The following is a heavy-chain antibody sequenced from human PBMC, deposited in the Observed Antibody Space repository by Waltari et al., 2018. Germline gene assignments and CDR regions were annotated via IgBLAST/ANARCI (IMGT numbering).Heavy chain of an antibody. CDR1: SGAISSSGYY. J-gene: IGHJ4*02. D-gene: IGHD1-7*01. CDR2: IYYSGNT. CDR3: AKVWKNYRTDY. V-gene: IGHV4-39*07. Sequence: QLQLQESGPGLVKPSETLSLTCTVSSGAISSSGYYWGWIRQPPGKGPEWMGSIYYSGNTNYNPSLKNRFTISVDTSKNQFSLKVTSVTAADTAVYYCAKVWKNYRTDYWGQGTLVTVSS.